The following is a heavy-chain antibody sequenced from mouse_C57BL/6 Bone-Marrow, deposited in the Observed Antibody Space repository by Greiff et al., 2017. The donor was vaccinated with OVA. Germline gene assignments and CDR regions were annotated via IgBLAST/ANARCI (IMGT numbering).Heavy chain of an antibody. CDR2: FHPYNDDT. D-gene: IGHD2-4*01. Sequence: VQLQQSGAELVKPGASVKMSCKASGYTFTTYPIEWMKQNHGKSLEWIGNFHPYNDDTKYNEKFKGKATLTVEKSSSTVYVELSRLTSDDSAVYYCARPGDYDGDWFAYWGQGTLVTVSA. CDR1: GYTFTTYP. J-gene: IGHJ3*01. CDR3: ARPGDYDGDWFAY. V-gene: IGHV1-47*01.